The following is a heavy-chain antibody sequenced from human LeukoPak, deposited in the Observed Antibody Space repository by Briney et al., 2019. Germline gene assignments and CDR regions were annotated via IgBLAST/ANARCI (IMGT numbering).Heavy chain of an antibody. D-gene: IGHD5-18*01. Sequence: PGGSLRLSCAASGFTISSYAMSWVRQAPGKGLEWVSAISASGTGTYYADSVKGRFTISRDSSKNTLYLQMNSLRAEDTALYYCAPRLDSVYWWGQGTLVTVSS. CDR1: GFTISSYA. CDR2: ISASGTGT. CDR3: APRLDSVYW. J-gene: IGHJ4*02. V-gene: IGHV3-23*01.